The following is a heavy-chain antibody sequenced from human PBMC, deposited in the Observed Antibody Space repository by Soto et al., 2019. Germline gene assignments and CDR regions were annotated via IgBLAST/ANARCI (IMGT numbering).Heavy chain of an antibody. Sequence: EVQLVESGGGLVQPGGSLSLSCAASGFTFSIYWMHWVRQAPGRGLVWVSRINGDGGRKSYADSVKARYTISRDNAKNTLYLQMNSMRAENTGVYYCASSPPSAVRATREVDYWGQGILVTVSS. D-gene: IGHD1-26*01. CDR1: GFTFSIYW. CDR2: INGDGGRK. CDR3: ASSPPSAVRATREVDY. J-gene: IGHJ4*02. V-gene: IGHV3-74*01.